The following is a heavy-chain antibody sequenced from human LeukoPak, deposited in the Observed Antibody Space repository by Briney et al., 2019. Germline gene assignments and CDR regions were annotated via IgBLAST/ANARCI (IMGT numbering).Heavy chain of an antibody. Sequence: ASVKVSCKASGYTFTGYYMHWVRQAPGQGLEWMGWINPNSGGTNYAQKFQGRVTMTRDTSISTAYMELSRLRSGDTAVYYCARGLQDFWSGYYDYWFDPWGQGTLVTVSS. CDR3: ARGLQDFWSGYYDYWFDP. J-gene: IGHJ5*02. CDR1: GYTFTGYY. V-gene: IGHV1-2*02. CDR2: INPNSGGT. D-gene: IGHD3-3*01.